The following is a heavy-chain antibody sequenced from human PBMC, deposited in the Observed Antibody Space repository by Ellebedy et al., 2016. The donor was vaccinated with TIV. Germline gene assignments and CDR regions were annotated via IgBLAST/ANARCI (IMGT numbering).Heavy chain of an antibody. CDR3: AKAVERGALDI. Sequence: GESLKISCEASGFTFDDYAMHWVRQAPGKGLEWVSGFSWNSGVIEYADSVKGRFTSSRDNAKNSVFLQMNSLRVEDMALYYCAKAVERGALDIWGQGTVATVSP. D-gene: IGHD1-26*01. J-gene: IGHJ3*02. CDR1: GFTFDDYA. V-gene: IGHV3-9*03. CDR2: FSWNSGVI.